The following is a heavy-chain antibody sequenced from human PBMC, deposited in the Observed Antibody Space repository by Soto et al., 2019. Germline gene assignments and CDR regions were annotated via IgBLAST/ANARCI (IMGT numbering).Heavy chain of an antibody. CDR2: ISSSSSDT. CDR1: GFTFSDYY. Sequence: QVQLVESGGGLVKPGGSLRLSCAASGFTFSDYYMSRIRQAPGKGLEWVSYISSSSSDTNYADSVRGRFTISRDNARTSLYLQMNGLRAEDTAVYYCVRDIARVTDTYYYDYWGQGTLVTVSS. CDR3: VRDIARVTDTYYYDY. V-gene: IGHV3-11*06. D-gene: IGHD2-2*02. J-gene: IGHJ4*02.